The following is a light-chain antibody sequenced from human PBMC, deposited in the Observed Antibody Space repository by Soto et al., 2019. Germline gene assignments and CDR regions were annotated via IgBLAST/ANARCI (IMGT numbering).Light chain of an antibody. CDR1: SSDIGGYNY. J-gene: IGLJ1*01. Sequence: QSALTQPASVSVSPGQSITISCTGTSSDIGGYNYVSWYQQLPGKVPKLIIYDVSNRPSGVSDRFSGSKSGNAASLTISGLQAEDEADYYCISYTSTSTLYVVGTGTKVTVL. CDR2: DVS. V-gene: IGLV2-14*03. CDR3: ISYTSTSTLYV.